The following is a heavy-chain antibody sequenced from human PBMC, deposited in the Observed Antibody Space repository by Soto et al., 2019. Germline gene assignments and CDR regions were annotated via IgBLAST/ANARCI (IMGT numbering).Heavy chain of an antibody. D-gene: IGHD6-6*01. CDR2: INHSGST. J-gene: IGHJ6*02. CDR1: GGSFSGYY. Sequence: SETLSLTCAVYGGSFSGYYWSWIRQPPGKGLEWIGEINHSGSTNYNPSLKSRVTISVDTSKNQFSLKLSSVTAADTAVYYCARESIAARTGGSFVFGGMDVWGQGTTVTVSS. CDR3: ARESIAARTGGSFVFGGMDV. V-gene: IGHV4-34*01.